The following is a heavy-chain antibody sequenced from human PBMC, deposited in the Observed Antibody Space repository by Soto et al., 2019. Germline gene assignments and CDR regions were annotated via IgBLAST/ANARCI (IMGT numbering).Heavy chain of an antibody. CDR3: ARATRCTNGVCYWGILI. J-gene: IGHJ3*02. Sequence: ASVKVSCKASGYTFTSYGISWVRQAPGQGLEWMGWISAYNGNTNYAQKLQGRVTMTTDTSTSTAYMELRSLRSDDTAVYYCARATRCTNGVCYWGILIWGKGKMVTVSS. D-gene: IGHD2-8*01. V-gene: IGHV1-18*01. CDR2: ISAYNGNT. CDR1: GYTFTSYG.